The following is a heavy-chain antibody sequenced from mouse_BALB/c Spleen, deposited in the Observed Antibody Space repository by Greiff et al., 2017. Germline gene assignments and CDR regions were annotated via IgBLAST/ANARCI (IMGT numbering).Heavy chain of an antibody. CDR1: GYTFTSYW. Sequence: QVQLKQPGAELVRPGASVKLSCKASGYTFTSYWINWVKQRPGQGLEWIGNIYPSDSYTNYNQKFKDKATLTVDKSSSTAYMQLSSPTSEDSAVYYCTRSNRSMITTAMDYWGQGTSVTVSS. CDR2: IYPSDSYT. D-gene: IGHD2-4*01. J-gene: IGHJ4*01. V-gene: IGHV1-69*02. CDR3: TRSNRSMITTAMDY.